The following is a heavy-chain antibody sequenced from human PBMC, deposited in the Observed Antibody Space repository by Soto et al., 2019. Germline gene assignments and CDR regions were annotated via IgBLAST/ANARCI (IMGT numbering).Heavy chain of an antibody. CDR3: ARDSYGYYYYGMDV. J-gene: IGHJ6*02. D-gene: IGHD5-18*01. CDR1: GYTITSYA. CDR2: INAGNGNT. V-gene: IGHV1-3*01. Sequence: QVQLVQSGAEVKKPGASVKVSCKASGYTITSYAMHWVRQAPGQRLEWMGWINAGNGNTKYSQKFQGRVTITRDTSASTAYMELSSLRSEDTAVYYCARDSYGYYYYGMDVWGQGTTVTVSS.